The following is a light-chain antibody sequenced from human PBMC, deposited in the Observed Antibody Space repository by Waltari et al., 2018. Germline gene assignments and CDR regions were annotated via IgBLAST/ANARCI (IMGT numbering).Light chain of an antibody. CDR2: RND. V-gene: IGLV1-47*01. CDR3: AAWDDGLSGPV. J-gene: IGLJ3*02. Sequence: QFVLTQPPSVSGTPGQGVTISCSGSSSNIGTNYVYWYQQLPRTAPNLLIFRNDQRPSGVPDRFSASKSGTSASLAISGLRSEDEADYYGAAWDDGLSGPVFGGGTKLTVL. CDR1: SSNIGTNY.